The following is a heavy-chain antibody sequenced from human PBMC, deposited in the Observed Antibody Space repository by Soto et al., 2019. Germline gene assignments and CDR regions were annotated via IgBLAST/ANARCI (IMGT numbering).Heavy chain of an antibody. D-gene: IGHD1-26*01. CDR2: IYYSGST. V-gene: IGHV4-59*01. CDR3: ARRYGGNFDN. J-gene: IGHJ4*02. CDR1: GVTIRSDY. Sequence: SETLSLTCSVSGVTIRSDYWSWIRQPPGKGLEWIGYIYYSGSTNYNPSLKSRVTISVDTSKNQFSLKLSSVTAADTAVYYCARRYGGNFDNWGQGTLVTVSS.